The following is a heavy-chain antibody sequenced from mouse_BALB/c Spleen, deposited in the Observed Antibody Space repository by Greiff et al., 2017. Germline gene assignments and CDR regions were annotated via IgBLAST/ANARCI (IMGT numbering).Heavy chain of an antibody. J-gene: IGHJ1*01. CDR2: IWGDGST. CDR3: ARDRGWGNWYFDV. V-gene: IGHV2-6-7*01. CDR1: GFSLTGYG. D-gene: IGHD2-3*01. Sequence: VKLMESGPGLVAPSQSLSITCTVSGFSLTGYGVNWVRQPPGKGLEWLGMIWGDGSTDYNSALKSRLSISKDNSKSQVFLKMNSLQTDDTARYYCARDRGWGNWYFDVWGAGTTVTVSS.